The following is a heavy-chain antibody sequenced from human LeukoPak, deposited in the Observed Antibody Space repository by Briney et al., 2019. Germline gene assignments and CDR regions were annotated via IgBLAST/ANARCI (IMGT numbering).Heavy chain of an antibody. CDR3: ARYYDFWSGSRDDDAFDI. J-gene: IGHJ3*02. D-gene: IGHD3-3*01. V-gene: IGHV4-38-2*02. CDR1: GGSISSYY. Sequence: SETLSLTCTVSGGSISSYYWGWIRQPPGKGLEWIGSIYHSGSTYYNPSLKSRVTISVDTSKNQFSLKLSSVTAADTAVYYCARYYDFWSGSRDDDAFDIWGQGTMVTVSS. CDR2: IYHSGST.